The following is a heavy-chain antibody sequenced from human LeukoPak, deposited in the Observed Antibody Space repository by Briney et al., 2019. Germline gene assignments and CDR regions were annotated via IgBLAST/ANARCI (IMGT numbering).Heavy chain of an antibody. CDR1: GASVSGSNYY. Sequence: PSETLSLTCAVSGASVSGSNYYWGWIRQPQGKGLEWIGNIYSSGSTYYNASLQSRVTISIDTSKNQFSLRLNSVTAADTAMYYCAKSGGYGLIDYWGQGTRVTVSS. CDR2: IYSSGST. J-gene: IGHJ4*02. V-gene: IGHV4-39*01. D-gene: IGHD1-26*01. CDR3: AKSGGYGLIDY.